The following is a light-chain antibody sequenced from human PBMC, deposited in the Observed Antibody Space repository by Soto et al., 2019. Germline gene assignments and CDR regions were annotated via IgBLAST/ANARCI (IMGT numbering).Light chain of an antibody. CDR2: DAS. V-gene: IGKV3-11*01. Sequence: EIVLTQSPATLSLSPGERATLSCRASQSVSSYLAWYQQKPGQAPRLLIYDASNRATGIPARFSSSGSGTDFTLTISSLEPEDFAVYYCQQRSNWPPGSTFGGGTKVEIK. J-gene: IGKJ4*01. CDR1: QSVSSY. CDR3: QQRSNWPPGST.